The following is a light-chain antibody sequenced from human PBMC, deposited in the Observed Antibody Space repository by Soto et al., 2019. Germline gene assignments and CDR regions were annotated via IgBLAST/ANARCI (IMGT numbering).Light chain of an antibody. V-gene: IGLV2-23*01. J-gene: IGLJ3*02. CDR2: EDN. Sequence: QSALTQPASVSGSPGQSITISCAGTSRDVGSYNLVSWYQHHPGKAPKLMIYEDNKRPSGVSHRFSGSKSGNTASLTISGLQAEDEADYYCCSYAGSWVFGGGTQLTVL. CDR1: SRDVGSYNL. CDR3: CSYAGSWV.